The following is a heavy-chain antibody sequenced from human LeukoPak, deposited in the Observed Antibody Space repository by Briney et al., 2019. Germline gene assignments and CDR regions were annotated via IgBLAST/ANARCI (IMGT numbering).Heavy chain of an antibody. J-gene: IGHJ4*02. CDR3: AEVLGYYDSSGYYQEGGFDY. D-gene: IGHD3-22*01. Sequence: PGGSLRLSCAASGFTFDDYAMHWVRQAPGKGLEWVSLISGDGGSTYYADSVKGRFTISRDNSKNSLYLQMNCLSTEDTALYYCAEVLGYYDSSGYYQEGGFDYWGQGTLVTVSS. CDR1: GFTFDDYA. V-gene: IGHV3-43*02. CDR2: ISGDGGST.